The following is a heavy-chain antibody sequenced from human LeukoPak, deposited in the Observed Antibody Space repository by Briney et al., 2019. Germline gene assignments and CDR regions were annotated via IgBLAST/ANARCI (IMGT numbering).Heavy chain of an antibody. CDR2: ISSSSSYI. V-gene: IGHV3-21*04. J-gene: IGHJ3*02. CDR1: GFTFSSYS. CDR3: AKGVRITMVRGAFDI. D-gene: IGHD3-10*01. Sequence: GGSLRLSCAASGFTFSSYSMNWVRQAPGKGLEWVSSISSSSSYIYYADSVKGRFTISRDNAENSLYLQMNSLRAEDTALYYCAKGVRITMVRGAFDIWGQGTMVTVSS.